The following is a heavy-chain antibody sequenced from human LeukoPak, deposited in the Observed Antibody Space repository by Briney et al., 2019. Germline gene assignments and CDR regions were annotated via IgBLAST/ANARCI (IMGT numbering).Heavy chain of an antibody. CDR2: IWYDGSTK. D-gene: IGHD6-13*01. Sequence: GESLKISCASSGFTFSSYAMHWVRQAPGQGLEWVALIWYDGSTKFYADSVKGRFTITRDNSRDTLYLQMDSLCAEDTAIYYCARGYSRLACAFYICGQGTMVTVSS. J-gene: IGHJ3*02. CDR1: GFTFSSYA. CDR3: ARGYSRLACAFYI. V-gene: IGHV3-33*08.